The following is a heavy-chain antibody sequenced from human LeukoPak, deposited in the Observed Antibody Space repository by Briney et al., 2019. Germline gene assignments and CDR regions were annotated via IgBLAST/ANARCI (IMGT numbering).Heavy chain of an antibody. CDR3: ATSPTFWFDP. V-gene: IGHV1-24*01. Sequence: ASVKVPCKVSGYTLTELSMHWVRQAPGKGLEWMGGFDPEDGETIYAQKLQGRVTMTEDTPTDTAYMELSSLRSEDTAVYYCATSPTFWFDPWGQGTLVTVSS. J-gene: IGHJ5*02. D-gene: IGHD2/OR15-2a*01. CDR2: FDPEDGET. CDR1: GYTLTELS.